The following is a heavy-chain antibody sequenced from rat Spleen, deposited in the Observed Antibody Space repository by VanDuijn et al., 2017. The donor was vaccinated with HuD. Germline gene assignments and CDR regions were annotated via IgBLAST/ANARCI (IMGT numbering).Heavy chain of an antibody. J-gene: IGHJ2*01. CDR2: INPGTGDT. V-gene: IGHV1-57*01. CDR1: DYTFTNYD. D-gene: IGHD1-11*01. CDR3: AGEGLTTEGVPHN. Sequence: QVQLQQSGAELAKPGSSVKISCEASDYTFTNYDISWIKQTTGQGLEYIGYINPGTGDTYYSAKFKGKATLTVGKSSSTAFMQLSSLTPDDTAVYYGAGEGLTTEGVPHNWGQGVMVTVSS.